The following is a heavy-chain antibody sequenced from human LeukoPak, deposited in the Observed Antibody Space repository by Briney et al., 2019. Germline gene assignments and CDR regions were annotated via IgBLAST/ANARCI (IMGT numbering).Heavy chain of an antibody. CDR3: VVVVELPDSDGFDV. CDR1: GFTFVNSW. Sequence: GGSLRPSFAAPGFTFVNSWLHWVRQAPGKGLVGFSLINDGGSTATYADCVKGRLTIYRDNARRTLSLQMNSLTIEDTAVYYCVVVVELPDSDGFDVWGQGTLITVSS. J-gene: IGHJ3*01. D-gene: IGHD1-7*01. V-gene: IGHV3-74*03. CDR2: INDGGSTA.